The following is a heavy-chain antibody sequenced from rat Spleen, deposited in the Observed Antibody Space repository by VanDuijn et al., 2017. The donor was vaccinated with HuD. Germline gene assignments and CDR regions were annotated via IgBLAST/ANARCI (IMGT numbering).Heavy chain of an antibody. V-gene: IGHV5-25*01. Sequence: EVQLVESGGGLVQPGRSMKLSCAASGLSFSNYDMAWVRQAPTKGLEWVASISTGGGRTYYRDSVKGRFTISRDNAKSTLYLQMDSLRSEDTATYYCARRHYGYTDYFDYWGQGVMVTVSS. CDR1: GLSFSNYD. J-gene: IGHJ2*01. CDR3: ARRHYGYTDYFDY. CDR2: ISTGGGRT. D-gene: IGHD1-11*01.